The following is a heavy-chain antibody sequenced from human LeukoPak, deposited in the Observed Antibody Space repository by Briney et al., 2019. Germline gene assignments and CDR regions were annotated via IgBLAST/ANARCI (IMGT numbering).Heavy chain of an antibody. J-gene: IGHJ4*02. CDR2: INPSGGST. CDR1: GYTFTSYY. CDR3: ARGGAGSGSYYWTRIHYFDY. V-gene: IGHV1-46*01. Sequence: ASVKVSCKASGYTFTSYYIHWVRQAPGQGLEWMGIINPSGGSTNYAQTFQGRVTMTRDTSTSTVYMELSSLRSEDTAVYYCARGGAGSGSYYWTRIHYFDYWGQGTLVTVSS. D-gene: IGHD3-10*01.